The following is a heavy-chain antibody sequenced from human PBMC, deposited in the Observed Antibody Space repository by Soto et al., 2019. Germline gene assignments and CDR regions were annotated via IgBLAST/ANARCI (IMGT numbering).Heavy chain of an antibody. D-gene: IGHD4-17*01. J-gene: IGHJ4*02. CDR3: TTEDGAIAPDYGDYSNFDY. CDR1: GFTFSNAW. Sequence: GGSLRLSCAASGFTFSNAWMSWVRQAPGKGLEWVGRIKSKTDGGTTDYAAPVKGRFTISRDDSKNTLYLQMNSLKTEDTAVYYCTTEDGAIAPDYGDYSNFDYWGQGTLVTVSS. CDR2: IKSKTDGGTT. V-gene: IGHV3-15*01.